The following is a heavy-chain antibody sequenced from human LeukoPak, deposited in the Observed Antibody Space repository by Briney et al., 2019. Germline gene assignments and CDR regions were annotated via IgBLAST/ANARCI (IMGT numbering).Heavy chain of an antibody. D-gene: IGHD2/OR15-2a*01. CDR3: AKGTSNNCYSAMDV. V-gene: IGHV3-23*01. CDR2: ITTSDGNT. J-gene: IGHJ6*02. Sequence: PGGSLRLSCAASGFTFSSYTMSWVRQAPGKGLEWVSTITTSDGNTYYADSVKGRFTVSRDNSKNTLFLQMNSLRAEDTAVYYCAKGTSNNCYSAMDVWGQGTTVTVS. CDR1: GFTFSSYT.